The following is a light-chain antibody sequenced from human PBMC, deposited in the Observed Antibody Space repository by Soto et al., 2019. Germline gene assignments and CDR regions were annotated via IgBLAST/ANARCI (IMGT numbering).Light chain of an antibody. CDR1: QDINSY. V-gene: IGKV1D-16*02. J-gene: IGKJ4*01. Sequence: DVQMTQSPSSLSASVGDRVTITCRARQDINSYLAWYQQKPGNAPKSLIYAASSLQTGVPSRFSGSESGTDFTLTINTLQPEDSATYYCQQYNIYPLTFGGGTKVEIK. CDR2: AAS. CDR3: QQYNIYPLT.